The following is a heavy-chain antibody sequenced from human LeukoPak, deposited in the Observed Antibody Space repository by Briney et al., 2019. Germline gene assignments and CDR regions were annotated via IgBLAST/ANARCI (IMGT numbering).Heavy chain of an antibody. CDR1: GGSFSGYY. V-gene: IGHV4-34*01. CDR2: ISHSGST. Sequence: SETLSLTCAVYGGSFSGYYWSWIRQPPGKGLEWIGEISHSGSTNYNPSLKSRVTISVDTSKNQFSLKLSSVTAADTAVYYCARGQYSNYGRVAFDIWGQGTMVTVSS. D-gene: IGHD4-11*01. J-gene: IGHJ3*02. CDR3: ARGQYSNYGRVAFDI.